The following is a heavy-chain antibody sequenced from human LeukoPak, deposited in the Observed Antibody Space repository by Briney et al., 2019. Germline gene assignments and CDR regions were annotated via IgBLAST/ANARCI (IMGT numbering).Heavy chain of an antibody. CDR3: ARGFASGDYGAD. CDR1: GFTFSSYG. Sequence: PGGSLRLSCAASGFTFSSYGMHWVRQAPGKGLEWVAVISYDGSNKYYADSVKGRFTISRDNSKNTLYLQMNSLRAEDTAVYYCARGFASGDYGADWGQGTLVTVSS. J-gene: IGHJ4*02. CDR2: ISYDGSNK. D-gene: IGHD4-17*01. V-gene: IGHV3-30*03.